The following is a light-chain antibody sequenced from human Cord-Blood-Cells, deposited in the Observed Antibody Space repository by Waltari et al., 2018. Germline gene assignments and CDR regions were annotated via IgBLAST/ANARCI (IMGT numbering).Light chain of an antibody. J-gene: IGKJ5*01. CDR1: QSINSY. CDR2: AAS. V-gene: IGKV1-39*01. CDR3: QQSYSTPIT. Sequence: DIQMTQSPSSLSASVGDRVTLTSRARQSINSYLNWYQQKPVKAHKRLIYAASSLQSGVPSRFSGSGSVTDFTLTISSLQPEDFATYYCQQSYSTPITFGQGTRLEIK.